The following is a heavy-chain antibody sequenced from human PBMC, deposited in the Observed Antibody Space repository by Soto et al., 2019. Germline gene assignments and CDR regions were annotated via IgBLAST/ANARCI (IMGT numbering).Heavy chain of an antibody. V-gene: IGHV3-73*01. CDR1: GFTFSGSA. CDR3: TRQASSRHPSPVMDV. J-gene: IGHJ6*02. Sequence: GGSLRLSCAASGFTFSGSAMHWVRQASGKGLEWVGRISSKANSYATDSAASVKGRITISRDDSKNTAYLQMNSLKTEDTAVYYCTRQASSRHPSPVMDVWGQGTTVTVSS. CDR2: ISSKANSYAT. D-gene: IGHD6-13*01.